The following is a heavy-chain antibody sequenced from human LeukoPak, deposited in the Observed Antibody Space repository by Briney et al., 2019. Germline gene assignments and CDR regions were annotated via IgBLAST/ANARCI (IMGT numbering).Heavy chain of an antibody. J-gene: IGHJ3*01. V-gene: IGHV3-23*01. CDR2: VSGTGTNT. CDR1: GLTFNNYA. D-gene: IGHD2-2*02. Sequence: PGGSLRLSCAASGLTFNNYAMSWVRQAPGKGLEWASAVSGTGTNTYYADSVKGRFTISRDSAQNSLYLQVNSLRAEDTAVYYCARRYCTSTNCYTFEAWGQGTMVTVSS. CDR3: ARRYCTSTNCYTFEA.